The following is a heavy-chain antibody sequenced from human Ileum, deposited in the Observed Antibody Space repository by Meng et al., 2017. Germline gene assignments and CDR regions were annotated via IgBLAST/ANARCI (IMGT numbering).Heavy chain of an antibody. Sequence: SCAASGFTFTTYAMSWVRQAPGRGLEWVSSISNSGDSAYYADSVKGRFAISRDNSKNTLYLQMNSLRVEDTAVYYCARISGSYPNDYWGQGTLVTVSS. CDR1: GFTFTTYA. J-gene: IGHJ4*02. V-gene: IGHV3-23*01. D-gene: IGHD1-26*01. CDR3: ARISGSYPNDY. CDR2: ISNSGDSA.